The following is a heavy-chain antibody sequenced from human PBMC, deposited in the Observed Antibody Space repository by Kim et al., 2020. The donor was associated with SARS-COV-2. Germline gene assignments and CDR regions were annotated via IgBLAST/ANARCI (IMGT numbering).Heavy chain of an antibody. Sequence: SETLSLTCTVSGGSISSYYWSWIRQPPGKGLEWIGYIYYSGSTNYNPSLKSRVTISVDTSKNQFSLKLSSVTAADTAVYYCARSPARYCSGGSCSVWFDPWGQGTLVTVSS. CDR2: IYYSGST. J-gene: IGHJ5*02. CDR1: GGSISSYY. CDR3: ARSPARYCSGGSCSVWFDP. V-gene: IGHV4-59*13. D-gene: IGHD2-15*01.